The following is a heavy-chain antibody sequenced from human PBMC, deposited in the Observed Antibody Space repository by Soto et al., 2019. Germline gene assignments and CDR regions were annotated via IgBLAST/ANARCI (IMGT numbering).Heavy chain of an antibody. CDR2: IYYSGST. J-gene: IGHJ4*02. Sequence: QVQLQESGPGLVKPSETLSLTCTVSGGSVSSGSYYWSWIRQPPGKGLEWIGYIYYSGSTNYNPSLKSRVTISVDTSKNQFSLKLSSVTAADTAVYYCARAPMVRGVIQKYYFDYWGQGTLVTVSS. CDR3: ARAPMVRGVIQKYYFDY. D-gene: IGHD3-10*01. CDR1: GGSVSSGSYY. V-gene: IGHV4-61*01.